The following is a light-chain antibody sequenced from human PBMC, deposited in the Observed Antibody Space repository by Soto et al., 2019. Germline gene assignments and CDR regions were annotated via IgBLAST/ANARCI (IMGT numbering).Light chain of an antibody. CDR1: SSNIENNP. CDR2: YDD. Sequence: QSVLTQPPSVSEAPRQRVTISCSGSSSNIENNPVNWYQQLPGKAPKLLIYYDDLLPSGVSDRFSGSKSGTSASLAISGLQSEDEADYYCAAWDDSLNGVLFGGGTKLTVL. J-gene: IGLJ2*01. V-gene: IGLV1-36*01. CDR3: AAWDDSLNGVL.